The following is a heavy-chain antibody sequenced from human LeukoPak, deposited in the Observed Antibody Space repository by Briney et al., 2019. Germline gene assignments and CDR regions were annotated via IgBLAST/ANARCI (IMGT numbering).Heavy chain of an antibody. CDR1: GGSISSYY. CDR3: ARVAGTAMVLY. CDR2: IYSSGTT. V-gene: IGHV4-59*12. Sequence: SETLSLTCTVSGGSISSYYWNWIRQPPGKGLEWIGYIYSSGTTNYDPSLRSRVSMSVDTSKNQFSLRLSSVTAADTAVYYCARVAGTAMVLYWGQGTLVTVSS. D-gene: IGHD5-18*01. J-gene: IGHJ4*02.